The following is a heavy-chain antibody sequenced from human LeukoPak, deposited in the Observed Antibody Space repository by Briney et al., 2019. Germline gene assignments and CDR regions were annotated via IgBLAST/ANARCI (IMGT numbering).Heavy chain of an antibody. J-gene: IGHJ1*01. CDR2: MCTSGST. CDR3: ARDQTYYVSSGYYYVAYFHH. Sequence: SESLSLTCTVSGASISSSYCTWIRQPAGEGLEWIGRMCTSGSTTYNPSFKSRVTMSVDTSKNQFSLNLTSVTAADTAVYYCARDQTYYVSSGYYYVAYFHHWGQGILVTVSS. CDR1: GASISSSY. V-gene: IGHV4-4*07. D-gene: IGHD3-22*01.